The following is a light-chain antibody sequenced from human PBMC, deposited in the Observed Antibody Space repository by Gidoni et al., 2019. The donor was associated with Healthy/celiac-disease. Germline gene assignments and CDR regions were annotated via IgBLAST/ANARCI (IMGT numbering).Light chain of an antibody. J-gene: IGLJ1*01. Sequence: SYVLTQPPSASVAPGQTARLTCGGNNIGSKSVHWYQQKPGQAPVLVIYYDSDRPSGIPERFSGSNSGNTATLTISRVEAGDEADYYCQVWDSSSDHYVFGTGTKVTVL. CDR1: NIGSKS. CDR3: QVWDSSSDHYV. V-gene: IGLV3-21*04. CDR2: YDS.